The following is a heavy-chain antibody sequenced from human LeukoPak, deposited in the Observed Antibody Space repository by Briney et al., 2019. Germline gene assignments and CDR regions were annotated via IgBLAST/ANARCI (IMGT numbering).Heavy chain of an antibody. J-gene: IGHJ4*02. D-gene: IGHD5-24*01. Sequence: SETLSLTCTVSGSSISSTSYYWGWIRQPPGKGLEWIGSISYGGTTYYNPSLKSRVTLSVDTSKNQLSLKLSSVTAADTSVYYCARLKRDGSYFFEYWGQGTLVTVSS. CDR2: ISYGGTT. CDR1: GSSISSTSYY. V-gene: IGHV4-39*01. CDR3: ARLKRDGSYFFEY.